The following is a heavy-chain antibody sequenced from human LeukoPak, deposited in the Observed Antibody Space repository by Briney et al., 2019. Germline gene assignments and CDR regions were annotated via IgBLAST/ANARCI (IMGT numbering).Heavy chain of an antibody. Sequence: SVKVSCKASGGTFSSYAISWVRQAPGQGLEWMGGIIPIFGTANYAQKFQGRVTITTDESTSTAYMELSSLRSEDTAVYYCAGGSDYYGSGSPPIGWGQGTLVTVSS. CDR1: GGTFSSYA. V-gene: IGHV1-69*05. J-gene: IGHJ4*02. D-gene: IGHD3-10*01. CDR3: AGGSDYYGSGSPPIG. CDR2: IIPIFGTA.